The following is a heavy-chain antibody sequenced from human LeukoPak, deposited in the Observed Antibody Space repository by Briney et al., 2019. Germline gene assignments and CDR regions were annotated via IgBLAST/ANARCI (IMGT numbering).Heavy chain of an antibody. D-gene: IGHD5-18*01. CDR3: ARRGYSYGYSGYYYYGMDV. CDR2: IYYSGST. J-gene: IGHJ6*02. CDR1: GGSISSYY. V-gene: IGHV4-59*08. Sequence: SETLSLTCTVSGGSISSYYWSWIRQPPGKGLEWIGYIYYSGSTNYNPSLKSRVTISVDTSKNQLSLKLSSVTAADTAVYYCARRGYSYGYSGYYYYGMDVWGQETTVTVSS.